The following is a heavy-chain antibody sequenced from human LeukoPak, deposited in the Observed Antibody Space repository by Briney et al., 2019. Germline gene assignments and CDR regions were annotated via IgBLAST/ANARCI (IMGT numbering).Heavy chain of an antibody. V-gene: IGHV4-4*07. CDR1: GGSISSYY. D-gene: IGHD6-13*01. CDR3: ARAPHSSSWYGGSYDY. Sequence: PSETLSLTCTVSGGSISSYYWSWLRQPAGKGLEWIGRIYTSGSTNYNPSLKSRVTMSVDTSKNQFSLKLSSVTAADTAVYYCARAPHSSSWYGGSYDYWGQGTLVTVSS. CDR2: IYTSGST. J-gene: IGHJ4*02.